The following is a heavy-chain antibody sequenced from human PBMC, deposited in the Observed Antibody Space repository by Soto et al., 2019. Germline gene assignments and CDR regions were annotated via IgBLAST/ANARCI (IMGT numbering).Heavy chain of an antibody. Sequence: QVQLQESGPGLVNPSETLSLTCTVSGASISAYYWTWIRQPPGMGLEYIGFIIYNGRTNYNPSLKGRVTMSVDTSKNQFSLTLTSVTAADTAVYYCGRHYGSGTYPIDYWGQGTQVTVSS. CDR3: GRHYGSGTYPIDY. D-gene: IGHD3-10*01. CDR2: IIYNGRT. J-gene: IGHJ4*02. CDR1: GASISAYY. V-gene: IGHV4-59*08.